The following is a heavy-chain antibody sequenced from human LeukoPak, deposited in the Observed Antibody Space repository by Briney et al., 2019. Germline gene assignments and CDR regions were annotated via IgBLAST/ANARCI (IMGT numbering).Heavy chain of an antibody. V-gene: IGHV3-15*05. CDR1: GFSFSRAW. J-gene: IGHJ4*02. D-gene: IGHD3-10*01. Sequence: GGSLRLSCAASGFSFSRAWMSWVRQAPGKGLEWVGRMKSKSDGGTTDYAAPVKGRFTISRDDSKNTLFLQVNSLKIEDTAVYYCTTVTLRPVGLWGQGTLVTVSS. CDR2: MKSKSDGGTT. CDR3: TTVTLRPVGL.